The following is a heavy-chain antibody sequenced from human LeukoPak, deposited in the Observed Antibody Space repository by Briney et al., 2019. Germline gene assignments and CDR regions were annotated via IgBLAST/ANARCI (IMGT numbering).Heavy chain of an antibody. CDR2: IYYSGST. CDR1: GGSISSSSYY. V-gene: IGHV4-39*01. Sequence: LETLSLTCTVSGGSISSSSYYWGWIRQPPGKGLEWIGSIYYSGSTYCNPSLKSRVTISVDTSKNQFSLKLSSVTAADTAVYYCARGPRGFWSGYYNFDYWGQGTLVTVSS. J-gene: IGHJ4*02. CDR3: ARGPRGFWSGYYNFDY. D-gene: IGHD3-3*01.